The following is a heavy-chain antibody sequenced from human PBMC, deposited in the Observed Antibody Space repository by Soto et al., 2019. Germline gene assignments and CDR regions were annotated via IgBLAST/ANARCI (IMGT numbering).Heavy chain of an antibody. Sequence: QVQLVESGGGVVQPGRSLRLSCAASGFTFSSYAMHWVRQAPGKWLEWVAVISYDGSNKYYADSVKGRFTISRDNSKNSMYLQMNRLRAEDTAVYYCARPLWRDDYNWGYFDLWGRGTLVTVSS. D-gene: IGHD4-4*01. J-gene: IGHJ2*01. CDR2: ISYDGSNK. V-gene: IGHV3-30-3*01. CDR3: ARPLWRDDYNWGYFDL. CDR1: GFTFSSYA.